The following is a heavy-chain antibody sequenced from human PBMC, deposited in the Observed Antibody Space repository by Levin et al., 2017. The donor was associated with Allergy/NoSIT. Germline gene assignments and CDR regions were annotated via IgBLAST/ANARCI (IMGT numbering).Heavy chain of an antibody. CDR1: GFTFSMYG. CDR2: ISHNGAYK. V-gene: IGHV3-30*18. J-gene: IGHJ6*02. D-gene: IGHD6-13*01. Sequence: SGGSLRLSCAASGFTFSMYGMHWVRQAPGKGLEWVAVISHNGAYKYYADSVKGRFTISRDNSKNTLYLQMNSLRAEDTAVYYCANIAVAGTRGYGMDVWGQGTTVTVSS. CDR3: ANIAVAGTRGYGMDV.